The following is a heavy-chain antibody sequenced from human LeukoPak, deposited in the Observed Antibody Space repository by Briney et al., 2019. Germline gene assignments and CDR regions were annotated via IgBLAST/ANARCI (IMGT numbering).Heavy chain of an antibody. CDR3: ARGPLYSSGWYVKYYFGY. D-gene: IGHD6-19*01. J-gene: IGHJ4*01. CDR1: GGSFSGYY. CDR2: INHSGST. Sequence: SETLSLTCAVYGGSFSGYYWSWIRQPPGKGLEWIGEINHSGSTNYNPSLKSRVTISVATSKNQFSLKLSSVTAADTAVYYCARGPLYSSGWYVKYYFGYWGHGTLVTVSS. V-gene: IGHV4-34*01.